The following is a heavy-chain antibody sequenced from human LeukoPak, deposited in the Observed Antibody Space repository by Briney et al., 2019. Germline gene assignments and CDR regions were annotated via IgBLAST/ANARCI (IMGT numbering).Heavy chain of an antibody. CDR3: ARQSQGYCGSTNCHSWFDP. Sequence: SETLSLTCTVSGGSISSDSYYWGWIRQPPGKGLEWIGSIYYSGPTNYNPSLRSRVTISLDTSTNQFSLKLRSVTAADTAVYYCARQSQGYCGSTNCHSWFDPWGQGTLVTVSS. CDR2: IYYSGPT. V-gene: IGHV4-39*01. CDR1: GGSISSDSYY. J-gene: IGHJ5*02. D-gene: IGHD2-2*01.